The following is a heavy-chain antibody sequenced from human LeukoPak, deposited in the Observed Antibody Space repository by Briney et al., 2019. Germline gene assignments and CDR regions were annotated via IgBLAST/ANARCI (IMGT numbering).Heavy chain of an antibody. V-gene: IGHV4-39*07. J-gene: IGHJ6*03. CDR1: GGSISSSSYY. CDR2: IYYSGST. Sequence: PSETLSLTCTVSGGSISSSSYYWGCIRQPPGKGLEWIGSIYYSGSTYYNPSLKSRVTISLDTSKNQFSLKLSSVTAADTAVYYCARLHYGGNYGYYYYYMDVWGKGTSVTISS. CDR3: ARLHYGGNYGYYYYYMDV. D-gene: IGHD4-23*01.